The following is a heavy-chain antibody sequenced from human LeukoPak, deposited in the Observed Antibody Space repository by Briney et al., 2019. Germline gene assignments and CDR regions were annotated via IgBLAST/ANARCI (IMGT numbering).Heavy chain of an antibody. J-gene: IGHJ3*02. CDR3: ASNYDRSTAEAFDI. Sequence: ASVKVSCKASGYTFTGYYMHWVRQAPGQGLEWMGRINPNSGGTNYAQKFQGRVTMTRDTSISTAYMELSRLRSDDTAVYYCASNYDRSTAEAFDIRGQGTMVTVSS. V-gene: IGHV1-2*06. CDR1: GYTFTGYY. D-gene: IGHD3-22*01. CDR2: INPNSGGT.